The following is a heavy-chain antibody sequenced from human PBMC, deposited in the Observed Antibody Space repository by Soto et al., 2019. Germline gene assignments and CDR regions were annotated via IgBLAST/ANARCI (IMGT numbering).Heavy chain of an antibody. CDR1: GGSFSGYY. CDR3: ARGSRYYDSSGYLHYYYYYGMDV. J-gene: IGHJ6*02. Sequence: KPSETLSLTCAVYGGSFSGYYWSWIRQPPGKGLEWIGEINHSGSTNYNPSLKSRVTISVDTSKNQFSLKLSSVTAADTAVYYCARGSRYYDSSGYLHYYYYYGMDVWGQGTTVTVSS. V-gene: IGHV4-34*01. D-gene: IGHD3-22*01. CDR2: INHSGST.